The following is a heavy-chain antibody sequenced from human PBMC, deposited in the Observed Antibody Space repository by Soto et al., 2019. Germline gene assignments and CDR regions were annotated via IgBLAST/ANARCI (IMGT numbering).Heavy chain of an antibody. CDR2: ISRSGSTI. CDR1: GFTFRSYA. J-gene: IGHJ5*02. V-gene: IGHV3-48*01. CDR3: ARDPYGDYVFGWFDP. D-gene: IGHD4-17*01. Sequence: GGSLRLSSASSGFTFRSYAMSWVRQAPGKGLEWVSYISRSGSTIYYADSVKGRFTISRNNAKNSLYLQMNSLRAEDTAVYYCARDPYGDYVFGWFDPWGRGTLVTVSS.